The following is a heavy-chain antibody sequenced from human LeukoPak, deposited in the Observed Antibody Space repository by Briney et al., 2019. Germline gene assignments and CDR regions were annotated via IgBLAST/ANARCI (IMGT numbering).Heavy chain of an antibody. J-gene: IGHJ5*02. CDR3: ARHHSALNRFDP. CDR2: VYHTGNI. V-gene: IGHV4-39*01. D-gene: IGHD2-15*01. CDR1: GGSITSGTYY. Sequence: PSETLSLTCTVSGGSITSGTYYWDWIRQAPGKRLEWLGNVYHTGNIYYNPSLKSRVTMSVDTSKNQFSLKLNSLTAADTAVYYRARHHSALNRFDPWGQGTLVTVSS.